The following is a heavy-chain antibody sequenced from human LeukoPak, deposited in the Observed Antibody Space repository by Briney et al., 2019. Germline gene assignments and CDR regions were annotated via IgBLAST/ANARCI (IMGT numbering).Heavy chain of an antibody. V-gene: IGHV3-30-3*01. CDR1: GFTFSSYA. CDR3: ASSKQQLAGGYFDY. J-gene: IGHJ4*02. D-gene: IGHD6-13*01. CDR2: ISYDGSNK. Sequence: GGSLRLSCTASGFTFSSYAMHWVRQAPGKGLEWVAVISYDGSNKYYADSVKGRFTISRDNSKNTLYLQMNSLRAEDTAVYYCASSKQQLAGGYFDYWGQGTLVTVSS.